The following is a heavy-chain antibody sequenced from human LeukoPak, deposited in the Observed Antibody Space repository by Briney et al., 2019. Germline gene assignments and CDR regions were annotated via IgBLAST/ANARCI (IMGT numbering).Heavy chain of an antibody. CDR2: ISYHGSDK. V-gene: IGHV3-30*18. J-gene: IGHJ4*02. CDR3: AKDHVPSSRSGGLLGY. Sequence: GGSLRLSCAASGFTFISYGMFWVRQAPGKGLEGLTHISYHGSDKTYADSVNGRFTISRDDSKNTLFLQMNSLRPEDTAVYYCAKDHVPSSRSGGLLGYWGQGALVTVSS. D-gene: IGHD6-25*01. CDR1: GFTFISYG.